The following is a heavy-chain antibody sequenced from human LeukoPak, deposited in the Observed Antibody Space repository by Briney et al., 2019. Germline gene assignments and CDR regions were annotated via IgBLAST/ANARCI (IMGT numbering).Heavy chain of an antibody. D-gene: IGHD3-22*01. V-gene: IGHV3-7*01. J-gene: IGHJ6*02. CDR3: ERGAEVIGVYYYGMDV. CDR2: IKQVVGET. Sequence: GGSLRLSCAASGFTFSSFWMTWVRQAPGEGLEWVSNIKQVVGETYYVDSLKGRFSLSRDNAKNSRCMQMNSLTVEDTGVYDCERGAEVIGVYYYGMDVWGQGTTVTVSS. CDR1: GFTFSSFW.